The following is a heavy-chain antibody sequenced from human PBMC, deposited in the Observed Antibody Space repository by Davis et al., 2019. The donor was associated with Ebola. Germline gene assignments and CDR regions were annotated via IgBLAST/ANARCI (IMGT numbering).Heavy chain of an antibody. CDR3: ARGPTVTGTGNSFDL. CDR1: GFTFSSFSTYW. Sequence: GESLKISCAASGFTFSSFSTYWMYWVRQSPVSGLEWVSRIIGDGSITNYADSVEGRFTIFRDNGKNTLYLQLHSLTAEDTAVYYCARGPTVTGTGNSFDLWGQGTGVTISS. D-gene: IGHD1-1*01. V-gene: IGHV3-74*01. CDR2: IIGDGSIT. J-gene: IGHJ3*01.